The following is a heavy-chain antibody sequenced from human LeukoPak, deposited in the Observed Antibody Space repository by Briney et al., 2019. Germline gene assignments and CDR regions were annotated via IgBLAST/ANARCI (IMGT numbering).Heavy chain of an antibody. D-gene: IGHD3-10*01. CDR1: GFTFSNYW. Sequence: GGSLRLSCAASGFTFSNYWMSWVRQAPGNGPEWVANIKEDESEKNYVNSVKDRFTISRDNAKNSLYLQMNSLRAEDTAVYYCAKDHYYGSGSYYNDNYMDVWGKGTTVTISS. CDR3: AKDHYYGSGSYYNDNYMDV. CDR2: IKEDESEK. V-gene: IGHV3-7*01. J-gene: IGHJ6*03.